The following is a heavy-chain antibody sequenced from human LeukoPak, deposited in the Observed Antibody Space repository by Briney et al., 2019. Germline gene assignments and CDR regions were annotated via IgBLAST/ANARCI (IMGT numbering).Heavy chain of an antibody. Sequence: PGGSLRLSCAASGFTFSSYSMNWVRQAPGKGLEWVSSISSSSSYIYYADSVKGRFTISRDNAKSSLYLQMNSLRAEDTAVYYCARGGLFAYYFDYWGQGTLVTVSS. CDR3: ARGGLFAYYFDY. J-gene: IGHJ4*02. V-gene: IGHV3-21*01. CDR2: ISSSSSYI. CDR1: GFTFSSYS. D-gene: IGHD3-10*02.